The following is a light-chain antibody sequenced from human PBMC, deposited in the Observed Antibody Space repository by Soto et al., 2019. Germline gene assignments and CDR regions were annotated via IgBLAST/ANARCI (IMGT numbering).Light chain of an antibody. CDR2: DAS. V-gene: IGKV3-15*01. CDR3: QQYNNWPPLT. J-gene: IGKJ4*01. Sequence: EIVMTQSPATLSVSPGDRATLSCRASRMVGGSLPWYQQIPGQAPRLLIYDASTRATGIPARFGGSGSGTEFTLTISSLQSEDFAVYYCQQYNNWPPLTFGGGTKVELK. CDR1: RMVGGS.